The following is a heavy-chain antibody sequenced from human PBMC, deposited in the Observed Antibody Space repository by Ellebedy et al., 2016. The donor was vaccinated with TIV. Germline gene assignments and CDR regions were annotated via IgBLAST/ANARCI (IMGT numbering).Heavy chain of an antibody. CDR1: GYSISSGYY. Sequence: SETLSLTXTVSGYSISSGYYWGWIRQPPGKGLEWIGSIYHSGSTNYNPSLKSRVTISVDTSKNQFSLKLSSVTAADTAVYYCAVGDAFDIWGQGTMVTVSS. CDR2: IYHSGST. V-gene: IGHV4-38-2*02. J-gene: IGHJ3*02. CDR3: AVGDAFDI.